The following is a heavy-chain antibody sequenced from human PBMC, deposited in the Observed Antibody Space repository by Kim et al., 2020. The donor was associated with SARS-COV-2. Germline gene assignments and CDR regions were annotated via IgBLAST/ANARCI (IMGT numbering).Heavy chain of an antibody. Sequence: GGSLRLSCAASGFTFSDYSMHWVRQAPGKGLEYASGISTYGGSTYYANSVKGRFTISRDNSKNTLYLQMGSLRAEDMAVYYCARVGDILTAFDIWGQGTMVTVSS. CDR1: GFTFSDYS. CDR2: ISTYGGST. J-gene: IGHJ3*02. CDR3: ARVGDILTAFDI. D-gene: IGHD3-9*01. V-gene: IGHV3-64*01.